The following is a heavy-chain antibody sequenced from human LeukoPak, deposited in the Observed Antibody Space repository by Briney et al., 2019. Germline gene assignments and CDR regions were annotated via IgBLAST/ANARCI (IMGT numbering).Heavy chain of an antibody. CDR2: INPNSGGT. CDR3: ARDNSVVPAAIVGY. D-gene: IGHD2-2*01. V-gene: IGHV1-2*02. J-gene: IGHJ4*02. CDR1: GYTFTGYY. Sequence: ASVKVSCKASGYTFTGYYMHWVRQAPGQGLEWMGWINPNSGGTNCAQKFQGRVTMTRDTSISTAYMELSRLRSDDTAVYYCARDNSVVPAAIVGYWGQGTLVTVSS.